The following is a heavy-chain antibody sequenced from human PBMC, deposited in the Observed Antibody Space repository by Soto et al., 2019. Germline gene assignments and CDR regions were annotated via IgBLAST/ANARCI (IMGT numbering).Heavy chain of an antibody. CDR2: IYYSGST. J-gene: IGHJ6*02. Sequence: SETLSLTCTVSGGSISSSSYYWGWIRQPPGKGLEWIGSIYYSGSTYYNPSLKSRVTISVDTSKNQFSLKLSSVTAADTAVYYCARIDSGSYYYYGMDVWGQGTTVTVSS. D-gene: IGHD1-26*01. CDR3: ARIDSGSYYYYGMDV. CDR1: GGSISSSSYY. V-gene: IGHV4-39*01.